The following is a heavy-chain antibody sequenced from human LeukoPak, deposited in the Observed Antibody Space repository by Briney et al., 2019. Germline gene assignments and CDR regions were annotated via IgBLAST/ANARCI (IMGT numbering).Heavy chain of an antibody. Sequence: GGSLRLSCVASGFSVSYSYMNWVRQAPGKGVQWVSVIYSGGNTYYADSVKGRFTISRGISKNTLFLQMNNLRAEDTAVYFCAKGGYYSNSGHLRDPSSFFEQWGQGCLVTVSS. CDR1: GFSVSYSY. J-gene: IGHJ4*02. V-gene: IGHV3-53*01. CDR3: AKGGYYSNSGHLRDPSSFFEQ. CDR2: IYSGGNT. D-gene: IGHD3-10*01.